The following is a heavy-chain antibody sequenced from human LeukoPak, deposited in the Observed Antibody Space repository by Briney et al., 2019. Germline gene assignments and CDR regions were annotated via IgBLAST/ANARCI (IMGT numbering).Heavy chain of an antibody. Sequence: TGGSLRLSCAASGFTVSNKYMSWVRQAPGKGLEWVAVIYSGGSTYYADSVKGRFTISRDNSKNTLYLQMNSLKAEDTAVYYCTTEGFEYSGSWVAFDIWGQGTVVTVSS. CDR2: IYSGGST. V-gene: IGHV3-53*01. CDR3: TTEGFEYSGSWVAFDI. CDR1: GFTVSNKY. D-gene: IGHD1-26*01. J-gene: IGHJ3*02.